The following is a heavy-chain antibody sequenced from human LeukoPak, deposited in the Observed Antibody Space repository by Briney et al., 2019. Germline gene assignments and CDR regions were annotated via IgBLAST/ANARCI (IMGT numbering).Heavy chain of an antibody. CDR3: ARGTMFPYYFDY. CDR2: INQDGSEK. D-gene: IGHD3-10*02. V-gene: IGHV3-7*01. Sequence: GGSLRLSCAASGFTFSSYWMTWVRQTPGKGLEWVANINQDGSEKYYVDSVKGRFTISRDNAKNSLYLQMNSLRAEDTAVYYCARGTMFPYYFDYWGQGTLVTVSS. CDR1: GFTFSSYW. J-gene: IGHJ4*02.